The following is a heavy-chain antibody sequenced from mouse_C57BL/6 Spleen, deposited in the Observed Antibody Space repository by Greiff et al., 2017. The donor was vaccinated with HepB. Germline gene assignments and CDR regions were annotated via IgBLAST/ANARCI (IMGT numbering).Heavy chain of an antibody. V-gene: IGHV1-22*01. J-gene: IGHJ3*01. D-gene: IGHD2-4*01. CDR2: INPNNGGT. CDR3: ARALYYDYDEGAWFAY. CDR1: GYTFTDYN. Sequence: EVKLVESGPELVKPGASVKMSCKASGYTFTDYNMHWVKQSHGKSLEWIGYINPNNGGTSYNQKFKGKATLTVNKSSSTAYMELRSLTSEDSAVYYCARALYYDYDEGAWFAYWGQGTLVTVSA.